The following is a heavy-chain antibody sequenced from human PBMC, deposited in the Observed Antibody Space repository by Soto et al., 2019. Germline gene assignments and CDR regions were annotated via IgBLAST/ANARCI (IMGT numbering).Heavy chain of an antibody. V-gene: IGHV1-18*01. CDR1: GYTFTSYG. CDR2: ISAYNGNX. D-gene: IGHD4-17*01. Sequence: KXSCKASGYTFTSYGISWVRQAPGQGLXWMGXISAYNGNXXXAQKLQGRVTMTTDTSTSTAYMELRSLRSDDTAVYYCARDLHGDPYYWGQGTLVTVSS. J-gene: IGHJ4*02. CDR3: ARDLHGDPYY.